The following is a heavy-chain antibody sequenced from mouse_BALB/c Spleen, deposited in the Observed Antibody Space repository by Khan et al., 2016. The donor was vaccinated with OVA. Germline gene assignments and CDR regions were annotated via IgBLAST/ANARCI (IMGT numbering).Heavy chain of an antibody. CDR2: IWADGGT. J-gene: IGHJ1*01. D-gene: IGHD2-3*01. V-gene: IGHV2-9*02. CDR1: GFSLTSYS. Sequence: QVQLQQSGPGLVAPSQSLSITCTVSGFSLTSYSVHWVRQPPGKGLEWLGVIWADGGTNYNSALMSRLSITKDNSKSQVFLKMNSLQTDDTAIYYCARRGDGYPEWYFDVWGAGTTVTVSS. CDR3: ARRGDGYPEWYFDV.